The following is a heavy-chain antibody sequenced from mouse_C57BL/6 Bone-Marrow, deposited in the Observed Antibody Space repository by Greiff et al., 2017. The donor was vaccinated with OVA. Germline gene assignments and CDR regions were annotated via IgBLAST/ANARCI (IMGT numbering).Heavy chain of an antibody. Sequence: VQLQQSVAELVRPGASVKLSCTASGFNIKNTYMLWVKQRPEQGLEWIGRIDPANGNTKYAPKFQGKATITADTSSNTAYLQLSSLTSEDTAIYYCARGGSYYLDYGGQGTTLTVSS. CDR1: GFNIKNTY. CDR3: ARGGSYYLDY. V-gene: IGHV14-3*01. J-gene: IGHJ2*01. CDR2: IDPANGNT.